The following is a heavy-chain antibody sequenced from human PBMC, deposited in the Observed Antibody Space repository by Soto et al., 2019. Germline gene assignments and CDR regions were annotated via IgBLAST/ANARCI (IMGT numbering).Heavy chain of an antibody. CDR2: IIPIFGTA. Sequence: SVKVSCKASGGTFSSYAISWVRQAPGQGLEWMGGIIPIFGTANYAQKFQGRVTITADESTSTAYMELSSLRSEDTAVYYCARAIVEMATRANRFDPWGQGTLVTVSS. CDR3: ARAIVEMATRANRFDP. J-gene: IGHJ5*02. CDR1: GGTFSSYA. V-gene: IGHV1-69*13. D-gene: IGHD3-22*01.